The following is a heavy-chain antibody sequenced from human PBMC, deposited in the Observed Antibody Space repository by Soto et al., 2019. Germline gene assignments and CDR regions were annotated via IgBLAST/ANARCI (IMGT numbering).Heavy chain of an antibody. Sequence: QVQLVQSGAEVKKPGASVKVSCKASGYTFTSYGISWVRQAPGQGLEWMGWISAYNGNTNYAQKLQGRVTMTTDTSTSTAYMELGSLRSDDTAVYYCARDRPPIAAAGDTDFDYWGQGTLVTVSS. CDR2: ISAYNGNT. V-gene: IGHV1-18*01. D-gene: IGHD6-13*01. J-gene: IGHJ4*02. CDR3: ARDRPPIAAAGDTDFDY. CDR1: GYTFTSYG.